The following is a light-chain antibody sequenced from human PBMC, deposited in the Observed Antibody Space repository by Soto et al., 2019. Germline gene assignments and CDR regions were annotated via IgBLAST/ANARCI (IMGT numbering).Light chain of an antibody. J-gene: IGKJ4*01. CDR3: QQRSNWRLT. Sequence: EIVLTQSPATLYLSPGERATLSCRASQSVSSYLAWYQQKPGQAPRLLIYDASNRATGIPARFSGSGSVTDLTLTISSLEPEDFALYYCQQRSNWRLTFGGGTKVEIK. CDR1: QSVSSY. V-gene: IGKV3-11*01. CDR2: DAS.